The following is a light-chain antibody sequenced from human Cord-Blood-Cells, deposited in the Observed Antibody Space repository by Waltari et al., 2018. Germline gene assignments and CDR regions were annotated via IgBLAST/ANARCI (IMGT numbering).Light chain of an antibody. V-gene: IGLV2-14*01. J-gene: IGLJ1*01. CDR2: EVS. CDR1: SSDVGGYNY. CDR3: SSYTSSSTLFYV. Sequence: QSALTQPASVSGSPGQAITLSCTGTSSDVGGYNYVSWYQQHPGKAPKLMIYEVSNRPSGVSNRFSGSKSGNTASLTSSGLQAEDESDYYCSSYTSSSTLFYVFGTGTKVTVL.